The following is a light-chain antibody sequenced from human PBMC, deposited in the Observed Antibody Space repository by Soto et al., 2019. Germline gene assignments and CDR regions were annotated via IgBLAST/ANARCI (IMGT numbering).Light chain of an antibody. CDR2: KAS. Sequence: DSRMTQYPSTLSASVGDRVTITCRASQSISSWLAWYQQKPGKAPKLLISKASTLQSGVPPRFRGSGYVTEFTLTFSSLQPDDFATYYCQQYERYPMTFGGGTKVEIK. CDR1: QSISSW. J-gene: IGKJ4*01. V-gene: IGKV1-5*03. CDR3: QQYERYPMT.